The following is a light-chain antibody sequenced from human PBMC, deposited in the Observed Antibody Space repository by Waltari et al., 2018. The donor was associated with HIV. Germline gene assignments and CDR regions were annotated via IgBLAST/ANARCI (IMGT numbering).Light chain of an antibody. CDR3: AVWDDSLNGVL. V-gene: IGLV1-44*01. CDR2: INN. Sequence: QSVLTQPSSASGTPGQRVTISCSGSTSNIGTNTVSWYQQLPGTAPKLLIYINNQRPSGVPDRLSRSKSGTSASLAISGLQSEDEADYYCAVWDDSLNGVLFGGGTKLTVL. J-gene: IGLJ2*01. CDR1: TSNIGTNT.